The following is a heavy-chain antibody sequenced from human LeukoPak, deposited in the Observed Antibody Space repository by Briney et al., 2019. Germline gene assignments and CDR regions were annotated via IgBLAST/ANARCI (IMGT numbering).Heavy chain of an antibody. Sequence: SETLSLTCTVSGGSISSYYWSWIRQPPGKGLEWIGYIYYSGSTNYNPSLKSRVTISVDTSKNQFSLKLSSVTAADTAVYYCARGRYDRSSEAYSYYYMDVWGKGTTVTVSS. CDR2: IYYSGST. D-gene: IGHD6-6*01. J-gene: IGHJ6*03. V-gene: IGHV4-59*01. CDR3: ARGRYDRSSEAYSYYYMDV. CDR1: GGSISSYY.